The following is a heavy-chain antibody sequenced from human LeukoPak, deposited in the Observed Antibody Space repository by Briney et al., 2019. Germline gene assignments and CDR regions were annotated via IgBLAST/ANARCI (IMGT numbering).Heavy chain of an antibody. Sequence: GGSLRLSCAASGFTVSRNYMSWVRQAPGKGLEWVSLISGDGGSTYYADSVKGRFTISRDNSENSLYLQMNSLRTEDTALYYCAKDRRSSPYYFDYWGQGTLVTVSS. CDR1: GFTVSRNY. CDR2: ISGDGGST. V-gene: IGHV3-43*02. CDR3: AKDRRSSPYYFDY. D-gene: IGHD1-26*01. J-gene: IGHJ4*02.